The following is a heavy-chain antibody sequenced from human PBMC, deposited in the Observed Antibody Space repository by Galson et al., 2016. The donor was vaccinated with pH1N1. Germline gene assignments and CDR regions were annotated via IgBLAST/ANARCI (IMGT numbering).Heavy chain of an antibody. CDR1: GFTSRDYL. CDR3: VRDHDYGDSDPSHYYNGMDV. J-gene: IGHJ6*02. D-gene: IGHD4-17*01. V-gene: IGHV3-7*01. Sequence: SLRLSCAASGFTSRDYLMSWARQAPGKGLEWVANIKRDGSEKYYVDSVKGRFTTPRDNAKSSLYLQMISLRAEDTAVYYSVRDHDYGDSDPSHYYNGMDVWGQGTTVTVSS. CDR2: IKRDGSEK.